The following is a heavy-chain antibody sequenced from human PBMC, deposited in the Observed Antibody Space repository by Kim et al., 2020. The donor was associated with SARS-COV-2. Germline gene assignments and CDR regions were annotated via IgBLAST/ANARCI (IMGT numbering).Heavy chain of an antibody. J-gene: IGHJ4*02. CDR3: ARVSLVRGVIDY. CDR2: IYYSGST. CDR1: GGSISSGGYY. Sequence: SETLSLTCTVSGGSISSGGYYWSWIRQHPGKGLEWIGYIYYSGSTYYNPSLKSRVTISVDTSKNQSSLKLSSVTAADTAVYYCARVSLVRGVIDYWGQGTLVTVSS. D-gene: IGHD3-10*01. V-gene: IGHV4-31*03.